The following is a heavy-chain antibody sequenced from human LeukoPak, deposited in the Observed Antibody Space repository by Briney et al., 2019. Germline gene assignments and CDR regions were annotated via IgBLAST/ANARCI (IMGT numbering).Heavy chain of an antibody. J-gene: IGHJ6*02. Sequence: GASVKVSCKASGYTFTSYGISWVRQAPGQGLEWMGWISAYNGNTNYAQKLQGRVTMTTDTSTSTAYMELRSLRSDDTAVYYCARDRFLGGWLNYYYYYGMDVWGQGATVTVSS. CDR1: GYTFTSYG. CDR3: ARDRFLGGWLNYYYYYGMDV. V-gene: IGHV1-18*01. D-gene: IGHD6-19*01. CDR2: ISAYNGNT.